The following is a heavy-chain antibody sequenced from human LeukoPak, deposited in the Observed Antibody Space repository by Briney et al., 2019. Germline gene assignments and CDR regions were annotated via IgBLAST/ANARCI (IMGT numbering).Heavy chain of an antibody. CDR1: GGSISSDY. V-gene: IGHV4-4*09. J-gene: IGHJ4*02. CDR3: ARAPSPMFSSSAPLDY. Sequence: PSETLSFTCSVSGGSISSDYWNWIRQPPGKGLEWLGYIYTSGNTDYNPSLKSRVTISVDTSKKQFSLKLSSVTAADTAVYYCARAPSPMFSSSAPLDYWGQGTLVIVSS. CDR2: IYTSGNT. D-gene: IGHD6-6*01.